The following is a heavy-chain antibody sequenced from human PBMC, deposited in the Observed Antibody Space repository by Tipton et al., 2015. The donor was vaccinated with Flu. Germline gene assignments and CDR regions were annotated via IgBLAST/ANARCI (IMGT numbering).Heavy chain of an antibody. CDR1: GDPIGYPYY. V-gene: IGHV4-38-2*01. CDR3: ARRTFSNYVSEPKNWFDF. CDR2: IHRSGNT. D-gene: IGHD4-11*01. J-gene: IGHJ5*01. Sequence: TLSLTCSVSGDPIGYPYYWGWIRQPPGKGLEWIGNIHRSGNTYHNPSLKSRVTMSVDSSKNQFSLRLTSVTAADTAVYFCARRTFSNYVSEPKNWFDFWGQGTLVTVSS.